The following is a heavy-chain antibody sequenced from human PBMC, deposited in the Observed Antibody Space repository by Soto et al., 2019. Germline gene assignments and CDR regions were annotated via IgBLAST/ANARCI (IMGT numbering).Heavy chain of an antibody. Sequence: HPGGSLRLSCAASGFTFSSYGMHWVRQAPGKGLEWVAVISYDGSNKYYADSVKGRFTISRDNSKNTLYLQMNSLRAEDTAVYYCAKPRTMVRAKPSNYFDYWGQGTLVTVSS. V-gene: IGHV3-30*18. CDR2: ISYDGSNK. J-gene: IGHJ4*02. D-gene: IGHD3-10*01. CDR3: AKPRTMVRAKPSNYFDY. CDR1: GFTFSSYG.